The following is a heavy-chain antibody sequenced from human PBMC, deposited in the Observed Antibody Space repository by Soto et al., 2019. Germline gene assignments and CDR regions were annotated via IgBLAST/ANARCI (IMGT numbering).Heavy chain of an antibody. CDR1: GFTFSTYA. V-gene: IGHV3-23*01. J-gene: IGHJ6*02. Sequence: GGSLRLSCAASGFTFSTYAMSWVRQAPGKGLEWVSAISDSGGRTYYADSVQGRFTISRDNSKNTLFLQMSSLRAEDTAIYYCATRTYSGALHGHADVDVWRQGTTVTVSS. CDR3: ATRTYSGALHGHADVDV. D-gene: IGHD2-21*01. CDR2: ISDSGGRT.